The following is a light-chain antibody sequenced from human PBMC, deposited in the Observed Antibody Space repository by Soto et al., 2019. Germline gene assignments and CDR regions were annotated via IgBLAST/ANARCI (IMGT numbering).Light chain of an antibody. J-gene: IGLJ2*01. CDR1: SSDIGGYNY. CDR2: KVY. Sequence: QSALTQPASVSGSPGQSITISCTGTSSDIGGYNYVSWYQQHPGKAPKLMIYKVYDRPSGVSNRFSGSKSGNTASLTISGLQAEDEADYYCQSYDFSLSYSQVFGGGTKLTVL. CDR3: QSYDFSLSYSQV. V-gene: IGLV2-14*01.